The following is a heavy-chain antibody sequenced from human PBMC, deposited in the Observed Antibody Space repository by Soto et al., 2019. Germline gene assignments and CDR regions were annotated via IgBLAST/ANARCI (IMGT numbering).Heavy chain of an antibody. V-gene: IGHV4-59*08. Sequence: SETLSLTCTVSGGSISSYYWSWIRQPPGKGLEWIGYIYYSGSTNYNPSLKSRVTISVDTSKNQFSLKLSSVTAADTAVYYCARQSYDITNWFDPWGQGTLVTVSS. CDR3: ARQSYDITNWFDP. CDR2: IYYSGST. D-gene: IGHD3-9*01. CDR1: GGSISSYY. J-gene: IGHJ5*02.